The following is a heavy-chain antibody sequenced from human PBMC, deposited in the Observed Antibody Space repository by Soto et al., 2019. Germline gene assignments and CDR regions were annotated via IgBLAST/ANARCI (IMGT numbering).Heavy chain of an antibody. CDR3: ARDQSTSSSGDSYWWFDP. J-gene: IGHJ5*02. CDR2: INPSSGFT. CDR1: GYTFTNHW. D-gene: IGHD3-22*01. V-gene: IGHV1-46*01. Sequence: QVQLVQSGAEVKEPGASVKVSCKASGYTFTNHWIHWVRQAPGQGLEWMGVINPSSGFTIYAQKFQGRVTLTADTSTSTVYMELSSLRSEDTAVYYCARDQSTSSSGDSYWWFDPWGQGTLVAVSS.